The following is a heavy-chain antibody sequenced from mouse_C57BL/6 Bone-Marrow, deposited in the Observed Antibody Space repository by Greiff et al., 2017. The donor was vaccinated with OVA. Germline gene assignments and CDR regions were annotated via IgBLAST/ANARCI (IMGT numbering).Heavy chain of an antibody. CDR1: GFNIKDDY. CDR3: TTAYYSNYVGY. V-gene: IGHV14-4*01. J-gene: IGHJ2*01. Sequence: EVQLKESGAELVRPGASVKLSCTASGFNIKDDYMHWVKQRPEQGLEWIGWIDPENGDTAYASKFQGKATITADTSSNTASLQLSSLTSEDTAVYYCTTAYYSNYVGYWGQGTTLTVSS. D-gene: IGHD2-5*01. CDR2: IDPENGDT.